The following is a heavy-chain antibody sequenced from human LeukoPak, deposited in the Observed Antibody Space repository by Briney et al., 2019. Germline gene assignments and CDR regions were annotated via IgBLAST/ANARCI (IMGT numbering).Heavy chain of an antibody. Sequence: GGSLRLSCAASGFTFSSCAMSWVRQAPGKGLEWVSAISGSGGSTYYADSVKGRFTISRDNSKNTLYLQMNSLRADDTAIYYCAKDLPVGTNYYYYGLDVWGQGTTVTLSS. CDR1: GFTFSSCA. CDR3: AKDLPVGTNYYYYGLDV. V-gene: IGHV3-23*01. J-gene: IGHJ6*02. CDR2: ISGSGGST.